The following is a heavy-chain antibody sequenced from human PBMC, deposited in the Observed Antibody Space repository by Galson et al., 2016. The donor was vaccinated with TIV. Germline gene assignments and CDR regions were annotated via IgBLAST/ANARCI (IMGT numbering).Heavy chain of an antibody. CDR1: GGIFFSNA. J-gene: IGHJ4*02. V-gene: IGHV1-69*13. D-gene: IGHD4-23*01. CDR2: INPIFNIP. Sequence: SVKVSCKASGGIFFSNAISWVRQAPGQGLEWMGGINPIFNIPNYAQKFQGRVTITADASTSTAYMELSSLSSDDTAVYYCARGNDYSGNSPSDYWGQGTLVTVSS. CDR3: ARGNDYSGNSPSDY.